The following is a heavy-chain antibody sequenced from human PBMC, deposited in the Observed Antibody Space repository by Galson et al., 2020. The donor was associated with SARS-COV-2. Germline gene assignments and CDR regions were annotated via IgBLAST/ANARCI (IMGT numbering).Heavy chain of an antibody. D-gene: IGHD3-10*01. CDR1: GFSLSTSGMC. J-gene: IGHJ4*02. CDR3: ARMVVRGVTYDY. V-gene: IGHV2-70*11. Sequence: SGPTLVKPTQTLTLTCTFSGFSLSTSGMCVSWIRQPPGKALECLARLDWDDDQYYSTSLKTRLIISKDTSKNQVVLTMTSMDPVDTATYYCARMVVRGVTYDYWGQGTLVTVSS. CDR2: LDWDDDQ.